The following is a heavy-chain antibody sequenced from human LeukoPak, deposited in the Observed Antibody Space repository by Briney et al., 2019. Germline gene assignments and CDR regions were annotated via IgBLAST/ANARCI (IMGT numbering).Heavy chain of an antibody. D-gene: IGHD1-26*01. CDR3: ARGSYSGSYYWFDH. CDR1: GGSISSGGYC. Sequence: PSETLSLTCTVSGGSISSGGYCWSWIRQHPGKGLEWIGYIYYSGRTYYNPSLKSRVTISVDTSTNQFSLKLSSVTAADTAVYYCARGSYSGSYYWFDHWGQGTLVTVSS. J-gene: IGHJ5*02. CDR2: IYYSGRT. V-gene: IGHV4-31*03.